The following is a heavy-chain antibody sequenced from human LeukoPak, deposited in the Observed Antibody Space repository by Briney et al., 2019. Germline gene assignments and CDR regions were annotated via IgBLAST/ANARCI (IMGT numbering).Heavy chain of an antibody. J-gene: IGHJ4*02. CDR2: IWYDGSNK. V-gene: IGHV3-33*01. CDR1: GFTFSSYG. D-gene: IGHD6-13*01. CDR3: ARKGIAPKYNFDY. Sequence: PGRSLRLSCAASGFTFSSYGMHWVRQAPGKGLEWVAVIWYDGSNKYYADSVKGRFTISRDNSKNTLYLQMNGLRAEETAVYYCARKGIAPKYNFDYWGQGTLVTVSS.